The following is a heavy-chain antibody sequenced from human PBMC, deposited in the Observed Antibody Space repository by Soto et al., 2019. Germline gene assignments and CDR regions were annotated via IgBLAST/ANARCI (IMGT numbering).Heavy chain of an antibody. J-gene: IGHJ4*02. CDR2: LYSVGST. CDR1: GFSVSNNY. Sequence: EVQVVESGGGLIQPGGSLRLSCAVSGFSVSNNYMGWVRLAPGKGLEWVSFLYSVGSTYYTDSVKGRFTISRDTSQNTVPLQMNSLRAEDTAVYYCARARPPGWEIRGGYFDSWGQGTLVTVSS. D-gene: IGHD1-26*01. V-gene: IGHV3-53*01. CDR3: ARARPPGWEIRGGYFDS.